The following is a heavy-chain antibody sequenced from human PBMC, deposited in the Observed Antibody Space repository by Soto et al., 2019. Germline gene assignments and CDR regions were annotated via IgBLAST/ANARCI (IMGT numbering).Heavy chain of an antibody. Sequence: QVQLVQSGAEVKKPGASVKVSCKASGYTFTSYHITWVRQAPGQGLEWMGWISAYNGNTNYAQKLQGRVTMTTATSSSTAYMELRSLGSDVTAVYYCARDSPPPREWGQGTLVTVSS. V-gene: IGHV1-18*01. CDR2: ISAYNGNT. CDR1: GYTFTSYH. J-gene: IGHJ4*02. CDR3: ARDSPPPRE.